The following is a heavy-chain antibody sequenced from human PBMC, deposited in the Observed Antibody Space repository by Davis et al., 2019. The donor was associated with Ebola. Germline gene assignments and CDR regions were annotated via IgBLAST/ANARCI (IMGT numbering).Heavy chain of an antibody. D-gene: IGHD6-19*01. V-gene: IGHV5-51*01. J-gene: IGHJ4*02. CDR1: GYSFAAYW. CDR2: IYPGDSDT. CDR3: ARGSRAVAGEGGFDY. Sequence: GESLKISCKGSGYSFAAYWIGWVRQMPGKGLEWMGFIYPGDSDTRFSPSFQGQVTISADKSISTAYLQWSSLKASDTAMYYCARGSRAVAGEGGFDYWGQGTLVTVSS.